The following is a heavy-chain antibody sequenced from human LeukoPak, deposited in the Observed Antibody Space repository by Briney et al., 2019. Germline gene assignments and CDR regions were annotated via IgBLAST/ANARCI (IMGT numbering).Heavy chain of an antibody. CDR1: GYSISSGYY. Sequence: PSETLSLTCTVSGYSISSGYYWGWIRQPPGKGLEWIGSIYHSGSTYYNPSLKSRVTISVDTSKNQFSLKLSSVTAADTAVYYCARDFVYGDPNIWGQGTMVTVSS. D-gene: IGHD4-17*01. CDR2: IYHSGST. J-gene: IGHJ3*02. CDR3: ARDFVYGDPNI. V-gene: IGHV4-38-2*02.